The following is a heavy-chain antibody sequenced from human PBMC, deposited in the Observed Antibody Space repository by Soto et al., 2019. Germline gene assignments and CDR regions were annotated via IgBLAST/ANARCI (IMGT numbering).Heavy chain of an antibody. D-gene: IGHD1-26*01. V-gene: IGHV3-23*01. J-gene: IGHJ4*02. Sequence: AVGSLRLSWGAAGGSCIDFARSCFRQAPGKGLEWVSSIIRSVGSTYYADSVKGRFTISRDKSKNTLYLQMNSLRAEDTAVYYCAKDPRDVGSDYSAYRGKGTPVPVSP. CDR2: IIRSVGST. CDR1: GGSCIDFA. CDR3: AKDPRDVGSDYSAY.